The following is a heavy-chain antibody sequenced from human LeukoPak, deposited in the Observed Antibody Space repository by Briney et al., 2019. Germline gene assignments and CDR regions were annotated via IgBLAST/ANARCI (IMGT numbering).Heavy chain of an antibody. V-gene: IGHV3-30*04. Sequence: PGGSLRLSCAASGFTFSSYAMHWVRQAPGKGLEWVAVISYDGSDKYYADSVKGRITISRDNSKNTLYLQMNSLRAEDTAVYYCARDGRGYSYGSPPDYWGQGTLVTVSS. CDR2: ISYDGSDK. CDR1: GFTFSSYA. J-gene: IGHJ4*02. CDR3: ARDGRGYSYGSPPDY. D-gene: IGHD5-18*01.